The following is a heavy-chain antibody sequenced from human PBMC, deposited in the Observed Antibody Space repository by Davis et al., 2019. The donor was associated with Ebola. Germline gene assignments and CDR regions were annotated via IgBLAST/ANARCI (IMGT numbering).Heavy chain of an antibody. Sequence: MPSETLSLTCTVSGGSISSSSYYWGWIRQPPGKGLEWIGSIFYSGSSYSGSTYYNTSLKSRVTISVDTSKNQFSLKLSSVTAADTAVYYCARVLLWFGELPNWFDPWGQGTLVTVSS. J-gene: IGHJ5*02. D-gene: IGHD3-10*01. CDR1: GGSISSSSYY. CDR3: ARVLLWFGELPNWFDP. V-gene: IGHV4-39*01. CDR2: IFYSGSSYSGST.